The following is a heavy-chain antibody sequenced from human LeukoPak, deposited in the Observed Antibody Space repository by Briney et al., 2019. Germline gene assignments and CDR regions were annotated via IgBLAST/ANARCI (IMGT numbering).Heavy chain of an antibody. Sequence: SQTLSLTCTVSGGSISSGDYYWSWIRQPPGKGLEWIGYIYYSGSTYYNPSLKSRVTISVDTSKNQFSLKLSSVTAADTAVYYCARFNRDRLANSAFDIWGQGTMVTVSS. CDR1: GGSISSGDYY. CDR2: IYYSGST. J-gene: IGHJ3*02. CDR3: ARFNRDRLANSAFDI. D-gene: IGHD4-23*01. V-gene: IGHV4-30-4*08.